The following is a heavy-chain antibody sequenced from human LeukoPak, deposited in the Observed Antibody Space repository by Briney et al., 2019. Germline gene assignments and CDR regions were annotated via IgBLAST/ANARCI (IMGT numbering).Heavy chain of an antibody. J-gene: IGHJ3*02. CDR1: GYSISSGYY. CDR3: ARDDAYGHFEI. D-gene: IGHD3-10*01. Sequence: SETLSLTCTVSGYSISSGYYWGWIRQPPGKGLKWIGSMFHSGSTYYNPSLKSRLNISIDTSKRQVSLRLRSVTAADTAVYYCARDDAYGHFEIWGQGTMVTVSS. V-gene: IGHV4-38-2*02. CDR2: MFHSGST.